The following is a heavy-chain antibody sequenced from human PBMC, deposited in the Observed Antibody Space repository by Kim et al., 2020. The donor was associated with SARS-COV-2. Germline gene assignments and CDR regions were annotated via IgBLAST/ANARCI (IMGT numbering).Heavy chain of an antibody. D-gene: IGHD2-2*01. CDR3: ATYCSSTRCGMDV. V-gene: IGHV5-10-1*01. Sequence: GESLKISCKGSGYSFTSYWISWVRQMPGKGLEWMGRIDPSDSYTNYSPSFQGHVTISADKSISTAYLQLSSLKASDTAMYYCATYCSSTRCGMDVWGQGTTVTVSS. CDR1: GYSFTSYW. CDR2: IDPSDSYT. J-gene: IGHJ6*02.